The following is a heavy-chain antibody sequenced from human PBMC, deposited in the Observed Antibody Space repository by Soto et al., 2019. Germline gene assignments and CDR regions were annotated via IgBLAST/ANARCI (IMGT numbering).Heavy chain of an antibody. CDR2: IYHSGST. CDR3: AKRSLRRLRFVETH. J-gene: IGHJ4*02. V-gene: IGHV4-4*02. CDR1: GDSISNTNW. D-gene: IGHD3-3*01. Sequence: SETLSLTCTVSGDSISNTNWWSWVRQPPGKGLEWIGEIYHSGSTNYNPSLKSRVSISVDKSENQFSLNLTSVTAADTAVYFCAKRSLRRLRFVETHWGQGTLVTVSS.